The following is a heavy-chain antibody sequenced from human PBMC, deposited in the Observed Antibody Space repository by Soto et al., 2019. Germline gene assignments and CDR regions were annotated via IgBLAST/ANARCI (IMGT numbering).Heavy chain of an antibody. CDR1: GGSISSSNW. D-gene: IGHD2-21*02. CDR3: ARVNVTLDL. Sequence: SETLSLTCAVSGGSISSSNWWSWVRQPPGKGLEWIGEIYHSGSTNYNPSLKSRVTISVDTSKNRVSLELRSVTAADTAVYYCARVNVTLDLWGLGTLVTVSS. J-gene: IGHJ4*02. CDR2: IYHSGST. V-gene: IGHV4-4*02.